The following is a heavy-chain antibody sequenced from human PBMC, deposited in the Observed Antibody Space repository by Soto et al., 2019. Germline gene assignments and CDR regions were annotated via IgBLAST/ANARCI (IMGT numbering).Heavy chain of an antibody. CDR2: IIPIFGTA. CDR1: GGTFSSYA. CDR3: ARTDCGGDCYHWYFDL. V-gene: IGHV1-69*01. Sequence: QVQLVQSGAEVKKPGSSVKVSCKASGGTFSSYAISWVRQAPGQGLEWMRGIIPIFGTANYAQKFQGRVTITADESTSTAYMELSSLRSEDTVVYYCARTDCGGDCYHWYFDLWGRGTLVTVSS. D-gene: IGHD2-21*02. J-gene: IGHJ2*01.